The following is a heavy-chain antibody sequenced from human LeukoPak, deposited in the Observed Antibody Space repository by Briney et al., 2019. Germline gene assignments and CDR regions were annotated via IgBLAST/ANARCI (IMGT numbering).Heavy chain of an antibody. CDR1: GFTFSSYA. D-gene: IGHD3-22*01. V-gene: IGHV3-30*04. CDR2: ISYNGRNQ. Sequence: GGSLRLSCSASGFTFSSYAMHWVRQAPGKGLEWVAVISYNGRNQNYADSVQGRFTISRDNSKNTLYLQMNSLRAEDTAVYYCARDDSSGYYHWGQGTLVTVSS. CDR3: ARDDSSGYYH. J-gene: IGHJ5*02.